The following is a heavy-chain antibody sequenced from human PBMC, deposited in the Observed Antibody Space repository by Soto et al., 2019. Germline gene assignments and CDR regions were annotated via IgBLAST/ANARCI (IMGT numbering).Heavy chain of an antibody. CDR3: VSGPVVPGAVLDLYYLDY. CDR2: TRNKANRYTT. Sequence: GGSLRLPFTGSGFPFDDFAINWFRQAPGKGLGWVGRTRNKANRYTTEYAASVKGRFTISRDDSKNSLYLQRKSPKTGGPSGDYCVSGPVVPGAVLDLYYLDYWGGGSLVTVSS. V-gene: IGHV3-72*01. J-gene: IGHJ4*02. CDR1: GFPFDDFA. D-gene: IGHD2-2*02.